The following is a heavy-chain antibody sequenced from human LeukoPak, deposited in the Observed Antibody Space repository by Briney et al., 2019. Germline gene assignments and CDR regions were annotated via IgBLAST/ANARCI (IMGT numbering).Heavy chain of an antibody. CDR1: GGSISSSSYY. D-gene: IGHD3-22*01. CDR2: IYYSGST. Sequence: PSETLSLTGTVSGGSISSSSYYWGWIRQPPGKGLEWIGSIYYSGSTYYNPSLKSRVTISVDTSKNQFSLKLSSVTAADTAVYYCARGTRYYYDSSGYLNYWGQGTLVTVSS. V-gene: IGHV4-39*07. J-gene: IGHJ4*02. CDR3: ARGTRYYYDSSGYLNY.